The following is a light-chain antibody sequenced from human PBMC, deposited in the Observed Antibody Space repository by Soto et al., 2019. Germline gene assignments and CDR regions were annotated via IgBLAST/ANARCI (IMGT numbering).Light chain of an antibody. CDR2: GAS. Sequence: EIVLTQSPGTLSLSPGERATLSCRASQSVSNNYLAWYQQKPGQAPRLLIYGASNRAAGIPDRFSASGSGTDFTLTISSLEPEDFAVYYCQQYSRAPLTFGQGTKVDI. CDR3: QQYSRAPLT. V-gene: IGKV3-20*01. CDR1: QSVSNNY. J-gene: IGKJ1*01.